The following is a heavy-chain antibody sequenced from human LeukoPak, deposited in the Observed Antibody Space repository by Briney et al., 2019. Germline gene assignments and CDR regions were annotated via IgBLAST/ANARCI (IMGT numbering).Heavy chain of an antibody. D-gene: IGHD2-2*01. J-gene: IGHJ4*02. CDR2: FDPDDGET. Sequence: GASVKVSCKVSGSSLTELSMHWVRQAPGKDLEWMGGFDPDDGETPLFAQKFQGRVSMTEDTSTDTAYMELSSLSSEDTAVYYCATGTIYCSSCSGDYWGQGTLVTVSS. CDR3: ATGTIYCSSCSGDY. CDR1: GSSLTELS. V-gene: IGHV1-24*01.